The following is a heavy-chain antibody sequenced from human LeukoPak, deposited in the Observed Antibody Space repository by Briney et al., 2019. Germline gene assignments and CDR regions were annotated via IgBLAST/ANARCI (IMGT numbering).Heavy chain of an antibody. V-gene: IGHV4-34*01. CDR1: GGSFSGYY. J-gene: IGHJ4*02. CDR2: INHSGST. CDR3: ARGLYYYDSSGLLDY. D-gene: IGHD3-22*01. Sequence: SETLSLTCAVYGGSFSGYYWSWIRQPPGKGLEWIGEINHSGSTNYNPSLKSRVTISVDTSKNQFSLKLSSATAADTAVYYCARGLYYYDSSGLLDYWGQGTLVTVSS.